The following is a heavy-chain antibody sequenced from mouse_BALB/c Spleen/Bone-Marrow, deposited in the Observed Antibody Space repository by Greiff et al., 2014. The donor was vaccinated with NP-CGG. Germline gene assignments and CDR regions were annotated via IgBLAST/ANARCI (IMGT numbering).Heavy chain of an antibody. Sequence: QVQLQQSGAELAKPGASVKMYCKASGYPFPRYWMHWVKQRPGQGLAWIGYINPSTGYTEYNQKFKDKATLTADKSSSTAYMQLSSLTSEDSAVYYCARQITTVDYAMDYWGQGTSVTVPS. J-gene: IGHJ4*01. CDR2: INPSTGYT. CDR3: ARQITTVDYAMDY. D-gene: IGHD1-1*01. CDR1: GYPFPRYW. V-gene: IGHV1-7*01.